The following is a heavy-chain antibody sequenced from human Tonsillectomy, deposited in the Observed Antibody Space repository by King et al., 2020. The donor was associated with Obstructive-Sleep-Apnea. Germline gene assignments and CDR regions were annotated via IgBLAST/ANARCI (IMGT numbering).Heavy chain of an antibody. Sequence: VQLQQWGAGLLKPSETLSLTCAVYGGSFSGYYWSWIRQPPGKGLAWIGELNHIGSTNYNPSLKSRVTISVDTSKNPFSLKLSSVTAADTAVYYCARGYCSSTSCYGAGYYYYYGMDVWGQGTTVTVSS. CDR2: LNHIGST. V-gene: IGHV4-34*01. CDR3: ARGYCSSTSCYGAGYYYYYGMDV. D-gene: IGHD2-2*01. J-gene: IGHJ6*02. CDR1: GGSFSGYY.